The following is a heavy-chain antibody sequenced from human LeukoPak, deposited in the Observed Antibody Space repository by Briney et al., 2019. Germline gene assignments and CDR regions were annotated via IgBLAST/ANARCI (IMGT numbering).Heavy chain of an antibody. V-gene: IGHV3-23*01. D-gene: IGHD4-17*01. J-gene: IGHJ4*02. CDR1: GFTFSSYA. Sequence: GGSLRLSCAASGFTFSSYAMSWVRQAPGKGLEWVSVISGSGGSTYYADSVKGRFTISRDNSKNTLYLQMNSLRAEDTAVYYCARHAAVTTTAGWTCVDYWGQGTLVTVSS. CDR2: ISGSGGST. CDR3: ARHAAVTTTAGWTCVDY.